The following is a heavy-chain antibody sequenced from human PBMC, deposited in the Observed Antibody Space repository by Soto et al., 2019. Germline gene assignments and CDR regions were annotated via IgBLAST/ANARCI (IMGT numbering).Heavy chain of an antibody. V-gene: IGHV3-23*01. J-gene: IGHJ6*03. CDR1: GLTFSSHA. CDR3: AKAQVVPAAMQRLPIYYYYYMDV. CDR2: ISGSGGST. D-gene: IGHD2-2*01. Sequence: PGGSLRLSCAASGLTFSSHAMSWVRQARGKGLEWVSAISGSGGSTYYAESVKGRFTISRDNSRNTLYLQMNGLRAEDTAVYYCAKAQVVPAAMQRLPIYYYYYMDVWGKGTTVTVSS.